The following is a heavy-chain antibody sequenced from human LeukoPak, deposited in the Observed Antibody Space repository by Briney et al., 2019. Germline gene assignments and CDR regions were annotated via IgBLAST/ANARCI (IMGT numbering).Heavy chain of an antibody. Sequence: PGGPLRLSCAASGFTFSSYAMSWVRQAPGKGLEWVSTISGSGGSTYYADSVKGRFTISRDNSKNTLYLQMNSLRAEDTAVYYCAKGYYYDISGYFIADYWGQGTLVTVSS. CDR2: ISGSGGST. V-gene: IGHV3-23*01. CDR3: AKGYYYDISGYFIADY. D-gene: IGHD3-22*01. J-gene: IGHJ4*02. CDR1: GFTFSSYA.